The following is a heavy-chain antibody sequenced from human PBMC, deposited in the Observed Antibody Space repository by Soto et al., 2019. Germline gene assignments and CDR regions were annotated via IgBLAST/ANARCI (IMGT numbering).Heavy chain of an antibody. V-gene: IGHV3-30*18. D-gene: IGHD5-18*01. Sequence: QVQLVESGGGVVQPGRSLRLSCAASGFTFSSYGMHWVRQAPGKGLEWVAVISYDGSNKYDADSVKGRFTISRDNXXNTLYLQMNSLRAEDTAVYYCAKDRTAMVFDAFDIWGQGTMVTVSS. CDR2: ISYDGSNK. CDR3: AKDRTAMVFDAFDI. J-gene: IGHJ3*02. CDR1: GFTFSSYG.